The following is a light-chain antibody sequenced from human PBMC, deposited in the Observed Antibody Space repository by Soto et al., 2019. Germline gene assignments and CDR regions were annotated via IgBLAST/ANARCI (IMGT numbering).Light chain of an antibody. CDR3: QQYGSSSYT. J-gene: IGKJ2*01. Sequence: EIVLTQSPGTLSLSPGDGATLSCRASQSISRYLAWFQQKPGQAPRLVIYLASNRATGIPDRFSGSGSGTDFTLTISRLEPEDFAVYYCQQYGSSSYTFGQGTKVDNK. CDR2: LAS. V-gene: IGKV3-20*01. CDR1: QSISRY.